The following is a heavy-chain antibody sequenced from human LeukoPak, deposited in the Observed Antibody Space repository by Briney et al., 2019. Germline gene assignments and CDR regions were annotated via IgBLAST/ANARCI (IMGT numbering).Heavy chain of an antibody. CDR1: GYTFTSYD. V-gene: IGHV1-8*01. D-gene: IGHD6-19*01. Sequence: ASVKVSCKASGYTFTSYDINWVRQATGQGLEWMGWMNPNSGNTGYAQKFQGRVTMTRNTSISTAYMELSSLRSEDTAVYYCAAVAGFYYGMDVWGQGTTVTVSS. CDR2: MNPNSGNT. J-gene: IGHJ6*02. CDR3: AAVAGFYYGMDV.